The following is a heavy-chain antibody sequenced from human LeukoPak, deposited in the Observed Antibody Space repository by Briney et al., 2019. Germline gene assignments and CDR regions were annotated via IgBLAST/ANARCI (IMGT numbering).Heavy chain of an antibody. CDR1: GFTFNSYS. CDR2: IYSGGST. CDR3: ARVSYYGSGSYYTDDY. V-gene: IGHV3-66*01. Sequence: GGSLRLSCAASGFTFNSYSMNWVRQAPGKGLEWVSVIYSGGSTYYADSVKGRFTISRDNSKNTLYLQMNSLRAEDTAVYYCARVSYYGSGSYYTDDYWGQGTLVTVSS. J-gene: IGHJ4*02. D-gene: IGHD3-10*01.